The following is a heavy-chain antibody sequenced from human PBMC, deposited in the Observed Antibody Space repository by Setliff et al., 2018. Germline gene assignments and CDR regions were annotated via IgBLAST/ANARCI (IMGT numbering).Heavy chain of an antibody. CDR3: ARTRYGLGGRPY. CDR2: IHYSGST. CDR1: GDSISGDY. V-gene: IGHV4-59*01. Sequence: KTSETLSLTCTVSGDSISGDYWSWIRQPPGKGLEWIGFIHYSGSTNYNPSLKSRVTIPLDTPKNQFSLRLSSVTAADTAVYYCARTRYGLGGRPYWGQGTLVTVSS. D-gene: IGHD2-15*01. J-gene: IGHJ4*02.